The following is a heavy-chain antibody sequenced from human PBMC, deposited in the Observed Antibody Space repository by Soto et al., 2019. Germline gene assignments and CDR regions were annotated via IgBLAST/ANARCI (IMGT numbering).Heavy chain of an antibody. CDR2: ISYDGSNK. CDR1: GFTFSSYG. V-gene: IGHV3-30*18. J-gene: IGHJ4*02. D-gene: IGHD2-21*01. Sequence: PGGSLRLSCAASGFTFSSYGMHWVRQAPGKGLEWVAVISYDGSNKYYADSVKGRFTISRDNSKNTLYLQMNSLRAEDTAVYYCAKQEIDVRVLGYWGQGTLVTVSS. CDR3: AKQEIDVRVLGY.